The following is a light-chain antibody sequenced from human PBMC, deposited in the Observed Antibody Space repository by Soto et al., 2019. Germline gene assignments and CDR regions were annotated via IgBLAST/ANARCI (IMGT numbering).Light chain of an antibody. Sequence: QSVLTQPPSVSGVPGQRVTISCTGSSSNIGASYGVHWYQQLPGTAPKLLIYGNTDRPSGVPDRFSGSKSGASASLAITGLQAEDEADYYCQSYDSSLSGYVFGTGTKLTVL. J-gene: IGLJ1*01. V-gene: IGLV1-40*01. CDR2: GNT. CDR3: QSYDSSLSGYV. CDR1: SSNIGASYG.